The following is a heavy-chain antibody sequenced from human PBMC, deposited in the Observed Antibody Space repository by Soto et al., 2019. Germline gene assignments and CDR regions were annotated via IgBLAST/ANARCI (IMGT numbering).Heavy chain of an antibody. CDR3: ARVVLSITRGAVDA. D-gene: IGHD1-20*01. CDR2: ISHSGAS. CDR1: GGSISSSHW. V-gene: IGHV4-4*02. J-gene: IGHJ3*01. Sequence: QVQLQESGPGLVKPSGTLSLTCAVSGGSISSSHWWTWVRESPGKGLECIGVISHSGASNSNPSLKRRVTLSVDRSKTNFSRTLTSVTAADTAVYYCARVVLSITRGAVDAWGQGTPVIVSS.